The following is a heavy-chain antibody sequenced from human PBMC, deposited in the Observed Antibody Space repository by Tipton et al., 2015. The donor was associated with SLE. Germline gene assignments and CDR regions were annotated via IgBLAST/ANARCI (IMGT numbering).Heavy chain of an antibody. D-gene: IGHD3-10*01. CDR1: GFPLNSYS. CDR3: ARDHYYYYMDV. CDR2: MSGSDTYV. Sequence: SLRLSCAASGFPLNSYSMNWVRQAPGKGLEWVSSMSGSDTYVTYADSVQGRFTISRDNAKNSLYLQMNSLSPEDTAVYYCARDHYYYYMDVWGKGTTVTVSS. J-gene: IGHJ6*03. V-gene: IGHV3-21*01.